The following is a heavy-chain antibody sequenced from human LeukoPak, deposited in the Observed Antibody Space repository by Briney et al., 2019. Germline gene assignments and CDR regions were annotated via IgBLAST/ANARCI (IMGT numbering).Heavy chain of an antibody. V-gene: IGHV1-8*01. Sequence: ASVKVSCKASGYTFTSYDINWVRQATGQGLEWMGWMNPNSGNTGYAQKFQGRVTMTRNTSISTAYMELSSLRSEDTAVYYCARGPGYDFWSRIGLGYYYGMDVWGQGTTVTVSS. CDR2: MNPNSGNT. J-gene: IGHJ6*02. CDR1: GYTFTSYD. D-gene: IGHD3-3*01. CDR3: ARGPGYDFWSRIGLGYYYGMDV.